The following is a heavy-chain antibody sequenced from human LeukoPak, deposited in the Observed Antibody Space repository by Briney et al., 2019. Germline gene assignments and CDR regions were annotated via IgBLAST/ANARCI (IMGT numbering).Heavy chain of an antibody. J-gene: IGHJ4*02. CDR1: GFTFSSYG. V-gene: IGHV3-33*01. CDR2: IWYDGTNK. D-gene: IGHD2-8*01. CDR3: ASYSNGENFDY. Sequence: GGSLRLSCAASGFTFSSYGMHWVRQAPGKGLEWVAVIWYDGTNKYYADSVKGRFTISRDNSKNTLYLQMNSLRAEDTAVYYCASYSNGENFDYWGQGTLVTVSS.